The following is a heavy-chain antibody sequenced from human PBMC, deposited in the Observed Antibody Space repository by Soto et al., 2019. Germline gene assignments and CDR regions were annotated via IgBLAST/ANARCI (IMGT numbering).Heavy chain of an antibody. V-gene: IGHV3-23*01. CDR2: ISGSGGST. CDR1: GFTFSSYA. CDR3: TYDYIRGNYRVRWAY. J-gene: IGHJ4*02. D-gene: IGHD3-16*02. Sequence: PGGSLRLSCAASGFTFSSYAMSWVRQAPGKGLEWVSAISGSGGSTYYADSVKGRFAISRDNSKNTLYLQMNSLRAEDTAIYCTTYDYIRGNYRVRWAYWGLGTMVTVSS.